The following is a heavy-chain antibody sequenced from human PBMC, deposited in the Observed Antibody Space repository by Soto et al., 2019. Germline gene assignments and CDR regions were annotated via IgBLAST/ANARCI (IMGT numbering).Heavy chain of an antibody. Sequence: SETLSLTCTVSGGSISSYYRSWIRQPAGKGLEWIGLIYTRGSTNYNPSLKRRVTMSVDTSKNQFSLKLSSVTAADTAVYYCARGGTGTTNYYYGMDVWGQGTTVTVS. V-gene: IGHV4-4*07. J-gene: IGHJ6*02. CDR1: GGSISSYY. D-gene: IGHD1-7*01. CDR3: ARGGTGTTNYYYGMDV. CDR2: IYTRGST.